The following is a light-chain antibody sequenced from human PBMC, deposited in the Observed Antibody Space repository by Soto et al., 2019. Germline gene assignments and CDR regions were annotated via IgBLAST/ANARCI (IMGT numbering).Light chain of an antibody. CDR2: WAS. Sequence: DIVMTPSSSFLAVSPGEGGNLKWKSRQRLLYSPNNKNHLAWYQQKPRQPPKLLIYWASTRESGVPDRFSGSGSGTDFTLTISSLQAEDVAVYYCQQHYSSPWTFGQGTKVEIK. CDR3: QQHYSSPWT. CDR1: QRLLYSPNNKNH. V-gene: IGKV4-1*01. J-gene: IGKJ1*01.